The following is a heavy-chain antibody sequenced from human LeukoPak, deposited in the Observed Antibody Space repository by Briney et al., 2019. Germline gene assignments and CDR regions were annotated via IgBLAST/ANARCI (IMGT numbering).Heavy chain of an antibody. D-gene: IGHD6-6*01. CDR3: TSLGHRSSSSGVYYYFYMDV. J-gene: IGHJ6*03. CDR2: IKQDGSEK. V-gene: IGHV3-7*01. CDR1: GFTFSSYW. Sequence: GGSLRLSCAASGFTFSSYWMSWVRQAPGKGLEWVANIKQDGSEKYYVDSVKGRFTISRDNAKNSLYLQMNSLRAEDTAVYYCTSLGHRSSSSGVYYYFYMDVWGKGTTVTVSS.